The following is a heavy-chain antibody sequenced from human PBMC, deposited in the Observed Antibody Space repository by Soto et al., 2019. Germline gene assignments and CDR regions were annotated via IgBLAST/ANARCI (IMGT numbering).Heavy chain of an antibody. CDR1: NYSFNTYG. J-gene: IGHJ3*01. Sequence: QVQLVKSGAEVKKPGASVRVSCEASNYSFNTYGITWVRQAPGQGLEWMVWISAYNGNTVYAQKFQGRVTMATDTYTDTDNIELRSLRSGDTAVYYCARVNEITMVVVFTPANDAFDLWGRGTIVSV. D-gene: IGHD3-22*01. V-gene: IGHV1-18*01. CDR3: ARVNEITMVVVFTPANDAFDL. CDR2: ISAYNGNT.